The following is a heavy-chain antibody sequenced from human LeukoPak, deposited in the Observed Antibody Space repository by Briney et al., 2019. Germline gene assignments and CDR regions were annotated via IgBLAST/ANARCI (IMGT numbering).Heavy chain of an antibody. CDR3: ASTVLGYCSGGSCPYFDY. CDR2: INHSGST. J-gene: IGHJ4*02. Sequence: PSETLSLTCAVYGGSFSGYYWSWIRQPPGKGLEWIGEINHSGSTNYNPSLKSRVTISVDTSKNQFSLKLSSVTAADTAVCYCASTVLGYCSGGSCPYFDYWGQGTLVTVSS. V-gene: IGHV4-34*01. D-gene: IGHD2-15*01. CDR1: GGSFSGYY.